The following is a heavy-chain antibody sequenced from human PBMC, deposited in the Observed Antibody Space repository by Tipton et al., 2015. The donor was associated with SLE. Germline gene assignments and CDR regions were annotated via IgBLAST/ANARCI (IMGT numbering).Heavy chain of an antibody. CDR2: ISGYNGNT. D-gene: IGHD3-10*01. V-gene: IGHV1-18*01. CDR3: ARVNVGFSDAFDI. CDR1: GYTFTNYG. J-gene: IGHJ3*02. Sequence: QLVQSGAEVKKPGASVKVSCKASGYTFTNYGLSWVRQAPGQGLELMGWISGYNGNTNYAQTLQGRVTMTTDTSTSTAYMELRSLRSDDTAVYYCARVNVGFSDAFDIRGQGTTVTVSS.